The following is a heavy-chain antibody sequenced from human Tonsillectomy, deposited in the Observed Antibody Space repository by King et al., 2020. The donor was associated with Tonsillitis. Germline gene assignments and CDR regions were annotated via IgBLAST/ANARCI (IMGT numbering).Heavy chain of an antibody. CDR3: AGGYFRGGFDP. Sequence: VQLQESGPGLVKPSQTLSLTCTVSGVSISNGAYQWSWVRQHPGKGLEWIGYIYHSGSTSYNPSLKSRVAISADTSKNQFSLKLTSVTAADTAVYYCAGGYFRGGFDPWGQGTLVTVSS. V-gene: IGHV4-31*03. J-gene: IGHJ5*02. D-gene: IGHD2/OR15-2a*01. CDR1: GVSISNGAYQ. CDR2: IYHSGST.